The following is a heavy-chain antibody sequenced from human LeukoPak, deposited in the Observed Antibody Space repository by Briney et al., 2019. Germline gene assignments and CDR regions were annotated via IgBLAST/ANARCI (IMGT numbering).Heavy chain of an antibody. V-gene: IGHV3-66*01. J-gene: IGHJ5*02. Sequence: PGGSLRLSCAASGFTVSSNYMSWVRQAPGKGLEWVSVIYSGGSTYYADSVKGRFTISRDNSKSTLYLQMNSLRAEDTAVYYCARAPYCSGGSCYSHNWFDPWGQGTLVTVSS. CDR2: IYSGGST. CDR1: GFTVSSNY. D-gene: IGHD2-15*01. CDR3: ARAPYCSGGSCYSHNWFDP.